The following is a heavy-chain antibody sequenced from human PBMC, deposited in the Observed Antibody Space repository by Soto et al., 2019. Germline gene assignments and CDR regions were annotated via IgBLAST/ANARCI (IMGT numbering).Heavy chain of an antibody. CDR3: AKVENYYDSSGYHPPYYFDY. D-gene: IGHD3-22*01. V-gene: IGHV3-23*01. J-gene: IGHJ4*02. CDR2: ISGSGGST. Sequence: GGSLRLSCAASGFIVSSYAMSRVRQAPGKGLEWVSAISGSGGSTYYADSVKGRFTISRDNSKNTLYLQMNSLRAEDTAVYYCAKVENYYDSSGYHPPYYFDYWGQGTLVTVSS. CDR1: GFIVSSYA.